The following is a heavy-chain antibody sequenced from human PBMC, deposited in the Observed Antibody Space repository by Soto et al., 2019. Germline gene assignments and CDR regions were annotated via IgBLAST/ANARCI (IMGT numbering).Heavy chain of an antibody. J-gene: IGHJ3*02. CDR1: GGSFSGYY. V-gene: IGHV4-34*01. Sequence: QVQLQQWGAGLLKPSETLSLTCAVYGGSFSGYYWSWIRQPPGKGLEWIGEINHSGSTNYNPSLKSRVTISVDTSKNQFSLKLSFVTAADTAVYYCARFSIAVADAFDIWGQGTMVTVSS. CDR3: ARFSIAVADAFDI. D-gene: IGHD6-19*01. CDR2: INHSGST.